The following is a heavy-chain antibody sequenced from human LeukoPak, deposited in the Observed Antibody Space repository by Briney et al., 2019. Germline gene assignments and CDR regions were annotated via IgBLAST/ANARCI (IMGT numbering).Heavy chain of an antibody. CDR2: INPKRGVT. J-gene: IGHJ3*01. V-gene: IGHV1-2*02. CDR1: GYIFTTYF. CDR3: ARERNYGDYGNAFDV. Sequence: ASVKVSCKASGYIFTTYFIHWVRQAPGQGLEWMGWINPKRGVTTYAQKFQGRVTMTRDTSITTAYMELTRLRSDDTTIYYCARERNYGDYGNAFDVWGQGTKVTVSS. D-gene: IGHD4-17*01.